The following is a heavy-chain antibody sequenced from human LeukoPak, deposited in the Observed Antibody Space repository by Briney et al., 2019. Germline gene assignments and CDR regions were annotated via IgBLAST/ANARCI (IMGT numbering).Heavy chain of an antibody. Sequence: ASVKVSCKASGYTFTDYYIHWVRQAPGQGLEWMGWINPNSGDTNYAQNFQGRVTLTRDNSITTAYMEVSGLRDDDTAVYSCARDTVAQSRTGLDSWGQGTLVSVSS. CDR3: ARDTVAQSRTGLDS. D-gene: IGHD2-8*02. CDR1: GYTFTDYY. CDR2: INPNSGDT. V-gene: IGHV1-2*02. J-gene: IGHJ5*01.